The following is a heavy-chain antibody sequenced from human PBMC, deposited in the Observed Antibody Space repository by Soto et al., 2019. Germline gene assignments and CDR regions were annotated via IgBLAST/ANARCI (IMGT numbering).Heavy chain of an antibody. V-gene: IGHV4-30-4*01. CDR3: VRDNGGNSEFGY. J-gene: IGHJ4*02. D-gene: IGHD2-21*02. Sequence: GRPSETLSLTCTVSGGSISSGGYYWSWIRQPPGKGLEWIGYIFYTGSIYYNPSLKSRLTISVDTSKNQFSLKLSSVTAADTAVYYCVRDNGGNSEFGYWGQGTLVTVSS. CDR1: GGSISSGGYY. CDR2: IFYTGSI.